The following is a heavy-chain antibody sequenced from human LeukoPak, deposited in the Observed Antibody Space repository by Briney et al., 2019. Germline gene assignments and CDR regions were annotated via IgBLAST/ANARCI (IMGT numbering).Heavy chain of an antibody. D-gene: IGHD5-12*01. CDR3: AREASLSGCYFDY. J-gene: IGHJ4*02. CDR2: IWYDGTDK. Sequence: GGSLRLSCAASGFTFSSNGMHWVRQAPGKGLEWVAVIWYDGTDKYYGDSVKGRFTISRDNSKNTLFLQMNSLRAEDTALYYCAREASLSGCYFDYWGQGTLVTVSS. CDR1: GFTFSSNG. V-gene: IGHV3-33*01.